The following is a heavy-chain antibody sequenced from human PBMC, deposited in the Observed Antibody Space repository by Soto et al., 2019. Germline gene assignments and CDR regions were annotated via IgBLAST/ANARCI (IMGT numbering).Heavy chain of an antibody. J-gene: IGHJ4*02. D-gene: IGHD2-15*01. V-gene: IGHV3-23*01. CDR1: GFTFRSYA. Sequence: GGSLRLSCAASGFTFRSYAMSWVRQAPGKGLEWVSGISGSGDNTFYADSVKGRITISRDNSKNTLYLQMNSLRAEDTAVYYCAKDYRCSGGSCYCDYWGQGTLVTVSS. CDR3: AKDYRCSGGSCYCDY. CDR2: ISGSGDNT.